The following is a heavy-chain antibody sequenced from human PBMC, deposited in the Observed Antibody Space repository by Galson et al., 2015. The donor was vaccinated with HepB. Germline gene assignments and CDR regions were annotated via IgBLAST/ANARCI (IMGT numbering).Heavy chain of an antibody. J-gene: IGHJ6*02. D-gene: IGHD2-15*01. CDR2: IWYDGSSK. CDR3: ARDFEAATYCSGGSCYLGDPYDYYYGMDV. CDR1: GFTFSSYG. V-gene: IGHV3-33*01. Sequence: SLRLSCAASGFTFSSYGMHWVRQAPGKGLEWVAVIWYDGSSKYYADSVKGRFTISRDNSKNTLYLQMNSLRAEDTAVYYCARDFEAATYCSGGSCYLGDPYDYYYGMDVWGQGTTVTVSS.